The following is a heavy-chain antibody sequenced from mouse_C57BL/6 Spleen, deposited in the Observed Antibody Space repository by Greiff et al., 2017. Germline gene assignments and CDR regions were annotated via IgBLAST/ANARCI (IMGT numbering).Heavy chain of an antibody. J-gene: IGHJ4*01. Sequence: VQLKESVAELVRPGASVKLSCTASGFNIKNTYMHWVKQRPEKGLEWIGRIDPANGNTKYAPKFQGKATITADTSSNTAYLQLSSLTSEDTAIYYCARFDDYNYYYAMDYWGQGTSVTVSS. CDR2: IDPANGNT. V-gene: IGHV14-3*01. CDR1: GFNIKNTY. CDR3: ARFDDYNYYYAMDY. D-gene: IGHD2-4*01.